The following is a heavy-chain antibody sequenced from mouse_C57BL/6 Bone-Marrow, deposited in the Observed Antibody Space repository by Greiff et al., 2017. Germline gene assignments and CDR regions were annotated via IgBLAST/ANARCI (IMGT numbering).Heavy chain of an antibody. CDR3: ARYMTLYAMDY. CDR2: IRNKANGYTT. Sequence: EVQLMESGGGLVQPGGSLSLSCAASGFTFTDYYMSWVRQPPGKALEWLGFIRNKANGYTTEYSASVKGRFTISRDNSQIILYLQMNALSAEDSATDYCARYMTLYAMDYWGRGTSVTVSS. V-gene: IGHV7-3*01. J-gene: IGHJ4*01. CDR1: GFTFTDYY.